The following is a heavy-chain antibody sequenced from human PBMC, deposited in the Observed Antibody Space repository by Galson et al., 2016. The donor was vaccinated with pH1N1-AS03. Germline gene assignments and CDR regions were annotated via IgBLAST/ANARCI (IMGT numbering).Heavy chain of an antibody. Sequence: SLRLSCAASGFTFRNYAMGWVRQAPGKGLEWVSSLSSDGGDAYYADSVKGRFTISRDNSRDTLYVQMNSLRADDTALYYCARRDAFLPFDYWGQGTLATVSS. CDR2: LSSDGGDA. J-gene: IGHJ4*02. CDR3: ARRDAFLPFDY. V-gene: IGHV3-23*01. CDR1: GFTFRNYA.